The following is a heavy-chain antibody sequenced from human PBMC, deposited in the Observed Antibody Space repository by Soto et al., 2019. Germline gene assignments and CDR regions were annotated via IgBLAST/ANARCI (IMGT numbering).Heavy chain of an antibody. D-gene: IGHD3-3*01. CDR3: ITDWSDL. J-gene: IGHJ2*01. CDR2: IKSKGNGGTT. V-gene: IGHV3-15*01. Sequence: EVQLVESGGGLVKPGEYLRLSCVASGFTFNNAWMSWVRQAPGKGLEWVGRIKSKGNGGTTDYAAPVRGRFTISRDDSKDPLYLQMNSLKTEDTAVYYCITDWSDLWGLGTLVTVSS. CDR1: GFTFNNAW.